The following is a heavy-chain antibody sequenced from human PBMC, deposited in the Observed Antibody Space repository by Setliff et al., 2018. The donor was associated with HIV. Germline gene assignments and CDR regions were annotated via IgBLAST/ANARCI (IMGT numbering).Heavy chain of an antibody. V-gene: IGHV3-11*01. CDR3: AKGFNWGSYYFDY. CDR2: ILNSGTSI. J-gene: IGHJ4*02. CDR1: GFTFRDYH. Sequence: GGSLRLSCAASGFTFRDYHMNWIRQVPGKGLEWVSFILNSGTSIYYADSVKGRFTISRDNAKNSLYLQMNSLRVEDTAIYYCAKGFNWGSYYFDYWGQGTLVTVS. D-gene: IGHD7-27*01.